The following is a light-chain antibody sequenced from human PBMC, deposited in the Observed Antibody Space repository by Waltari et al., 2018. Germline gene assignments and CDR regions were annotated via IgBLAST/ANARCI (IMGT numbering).Light chain of an antibody. Sequence: DIQMTQSPSSLSASVGDRITITCRASQSIRSYLNWYQQKPGKVPKLLIYAASNLQSGVPSRFSGSGSGTDFTLTISSLQPEDFATYYCQQSDSTPWTFGQGTKVEIK. V-gene: IGKV1-39*01. CDR3: QQSDSTPWT. J-gene: IGKJ1*01. CDR1: QSIRSY. CDR2: AAS.